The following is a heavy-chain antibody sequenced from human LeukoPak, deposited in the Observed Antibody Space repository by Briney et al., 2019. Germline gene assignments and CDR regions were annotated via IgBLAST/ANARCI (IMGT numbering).Heavy chain of an antibody. CDR2: IYYSGIT. V-gene: IGHV4-59*01. D-gene: IGHD6-19*01. Sequence: SETLSLTCTVSGGSICIYYWRWIRQPPGKGLEWIGYIYYSGITNYNPSLKSRVTISVDTSKNQFSLKLSSVTAADSAVYYCARVSLSSGWLDWGQGTLVTVSS. CDR1: GGSICIYY. CDR3: ARVSLSSGWLD. J-gene: IGHJ4*02.